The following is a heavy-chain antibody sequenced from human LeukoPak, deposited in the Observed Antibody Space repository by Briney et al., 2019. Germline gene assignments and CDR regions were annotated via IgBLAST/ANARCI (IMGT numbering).Heavy chain of an antibody. V-gene: IGHV3-23*01. CDR1: GFIFKNYA. J-gene: IGHJ5*02. D-gene: IGHD3-16*02. CDR3: AKQFVDP. CDR2: ISERGDNT. Sequence: PGGSLRLSSAASGFIFKNYAMNWVRQAPGKGLEWVSAISERGDNTHYADSVKGRFTISRDNSQDTLYLQMNSLRAEDTAVYYCAKQFVDPWGQGTLVTVSS.